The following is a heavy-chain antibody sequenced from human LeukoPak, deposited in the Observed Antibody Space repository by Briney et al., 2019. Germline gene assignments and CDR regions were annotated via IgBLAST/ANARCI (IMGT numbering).Heavy chain of an antibody. CDR2: ISAYNGNT. V-gene: IGHV1-18*01. D-gene: IGHD3-10*01. Sequence: ASVKVSCKASGYTFTSYGISWVRQAPGQGLEWMGWISAYNGNTNYAQKLQGRVTMTTDTSTSTAYMELRSLRSDDTAVYYCARDLPHYYGSGSYYPFDYWGQGTLVTVSS. J-gene: IGHJ4*02. CDR3: ARDLPHYYGSGSYYPFDY. CDR1: GYTFTSYG.